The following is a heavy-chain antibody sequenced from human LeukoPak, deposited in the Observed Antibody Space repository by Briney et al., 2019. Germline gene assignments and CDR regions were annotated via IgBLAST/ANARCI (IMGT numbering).Heavy chain of an antibody. J-gene: IGHJ4*02. CDR1: GFTFSSYR. CDR3: ARRELMVRGVSSSLPIDY. D-gene: IGHD3-10*01. V-gene: IGHV3-48*04. CDR2: ISNSGTTI. Sequence: GGSLRLSCAASGFTFSSYRMNWVRQAPGKGLEWVSYISNSGTTIYYADSVKGRFTISRDNAKNSLYLQMNSLRAEDTAVYYCARRELMVRGVSSSLPIDYWGQGTLVTVSS.